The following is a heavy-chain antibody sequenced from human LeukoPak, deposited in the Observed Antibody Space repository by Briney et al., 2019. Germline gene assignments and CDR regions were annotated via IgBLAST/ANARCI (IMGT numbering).Heavy chain of an antibody. CDR2: IIPILGIA. D-gene: IGHD6-19*01. CDR3: ASTPAVAGTVGEGDY. J-gene: IGHJ4*02. CDR1: GGTFSSYA. Sequence: ASVKVSCTASGGTFSSYAISWVRQAPGQGLEWMGRIIPILGIANYAQKFQGRVTITADKSTSTAYMELSSLRSEDTAVYYCASTPAVAGTVGEGDYWGQGTLVTVSS. V-gene: IGHV1-69*04.